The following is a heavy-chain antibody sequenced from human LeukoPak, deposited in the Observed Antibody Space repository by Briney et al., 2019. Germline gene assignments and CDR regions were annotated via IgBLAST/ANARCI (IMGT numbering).Heavy chain of an antibody. CDR2: IYHSGST. D-gene: IGHD3-10*01. J-gene: IGHJ5*02. CDR3: ARFTTYYYGSGTVDP. CDR1: GGSISSSNW. V-gene: IGHV4-4*02. Sequence: SGTLSLTCAVSGGSISSSNWWSWVRQPPGKGLEWIGEIYHSGSTNYNPSLKSRVTISVDKSKNQFSLKLSSVTAADTAVYYCARFTTYYYGSGTVDPWGQGTLVTVSS.